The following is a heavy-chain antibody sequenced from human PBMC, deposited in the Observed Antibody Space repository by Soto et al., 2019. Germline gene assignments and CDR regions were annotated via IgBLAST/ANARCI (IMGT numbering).Heavy chain of an antibody. CDR3: ARGLISGSHYSGGWYYFDS. CDR1: GGSFSDYI. D-gene: IGHD1-26*01. Sequence: QVQLQQSGAGLLKPSETLSRTCDVYGGSFSDYIWTWIRQTPGKGLQWIGQINHSGSANYNPSLKSRVTISVHTSSSQFSLELSSVTAADTAVYYCARGLISGSHYSGGWYYFDSWGQGTQVTVSS. J-gene: IGHJ4*02. CDR2: INHSGSA. V-gene: IGHV4-34*01.